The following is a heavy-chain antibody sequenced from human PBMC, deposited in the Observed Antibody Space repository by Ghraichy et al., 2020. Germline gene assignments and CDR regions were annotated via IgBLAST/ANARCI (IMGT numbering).Heavy chain of an antibody. CDR3: ARDERRITMTNFDI. CDR2: INHSGST. V-gene: IGHV4-34*01. D-gene: IGHD3-22*01. J-gene: IGHJ3*02. Sequence: GSLRLSCAVYGGSFSGYYWSWIRQPPGKGLEWIGEINHSGSTNYNPSLKSRVTISVDTSKNQFSLKLSSVTAADTAVYYCARDERRITMTNFDIWGQGTMVTVSS. CDR1: GGSFSGYY.